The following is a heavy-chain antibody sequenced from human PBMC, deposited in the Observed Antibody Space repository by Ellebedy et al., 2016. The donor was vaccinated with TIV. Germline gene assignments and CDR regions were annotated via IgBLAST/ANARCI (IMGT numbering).Heavy chain of an antibody. CDR1: GFTFSSYA. CDR3: ATHCSGGSCYSEPVLDY. V-gene: IGHV3-23*01. CDR2: ISGSGGST. J-gene: IGHJ4*02. D-gene: IGHD2-15*01. Sequence: GESLKISXAASGFTFSSYAMSWVRQAPGKGLEWVSAISGSGGSTYYADSVKGRFTISRDNSKNTLYLQMNSLRAEDTAVYYCATHCSGGSCYSEPVLDYWGQGTLVTVSS.